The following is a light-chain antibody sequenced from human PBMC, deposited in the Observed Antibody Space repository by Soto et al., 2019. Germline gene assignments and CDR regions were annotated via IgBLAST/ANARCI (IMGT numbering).Light chain of an antibody. Sequence: EIVLTQSPATLSLSPGERATLSCRASQGVSSYLAWYQQKPGQAPRLLIYDASNRATGIPARFSGSGPGTDFTLTISSLEPEDFAVYYCQQRSNWLLTFGGGTKV. V-gene: IGKV3D-11*01. CDR1: QGVSSY. CDR3: QQRSNWLLT. J-gene: IGKJ4*01. CDR2: DAS.